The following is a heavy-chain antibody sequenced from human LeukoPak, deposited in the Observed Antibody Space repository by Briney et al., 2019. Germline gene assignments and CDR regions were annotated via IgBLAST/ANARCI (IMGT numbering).Heavy chain of an antibody. CDR3: ARDSHDNGGRNDLSDM. Sequence: EASVKVSCKASGYTFTGYYINWVRQAPGQGLEWMGWINPNTGDRQYVQKFQGRVTMTRDTSISTVYMELSRLRSDDTAVYFCARDSHDNGGRNDLSDMWGQGTMVIVSS. D-gene: IGHD4-23*01. J-gene: IGHJ3*02. V-gene: IGHV1-2*02. CDR1: GYTFTGYY. CDR2: INPNTGDR.